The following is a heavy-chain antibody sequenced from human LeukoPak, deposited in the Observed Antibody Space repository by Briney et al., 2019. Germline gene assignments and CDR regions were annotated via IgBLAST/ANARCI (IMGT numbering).Heavy chain of an antibody. D-gene: IGHD3-22*01. V-gene: IGHV1-2*02. CDR1: GYTFTDYY. CDR2: VNPNSGGT. Sequence: ASVKVSCKASGYTFTDYYMHWVRQAPGQGLEWMGWVNPNSGGTNYAQKFQGRVTMTRDTSISTAYMELSRLRSHDTAVYYCARDYYDSSGLLDYWGQGTLVTVSS. CDR3: ARDYYDSSGLLDY. J-gene: IGHJ4*02.